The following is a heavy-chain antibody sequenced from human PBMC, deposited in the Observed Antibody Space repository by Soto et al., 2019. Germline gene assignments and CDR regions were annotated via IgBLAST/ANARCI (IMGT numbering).Heavy chain of an antibody. CDR1: GFTFSSYW. CDR2: IKQDGSEK. D-gene: IGHD3-3*01. V-gene: IGHV3-7*01. CDR3: ARDGPEPNDLCFDY. J-gene: IGHJ4*02. Sequence: GGSLRLSCAASGFTFSSYWMSWVRQAPGKGLEWVANIKQDGSEKYYVDSVKGRFTISRDKAKNSLYLQMNSLRAEDTAVYYCARDGPEPNDLCFDYWGQGTLVTVSS.